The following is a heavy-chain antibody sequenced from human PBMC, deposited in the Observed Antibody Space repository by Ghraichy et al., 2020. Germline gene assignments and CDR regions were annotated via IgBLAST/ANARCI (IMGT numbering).Heavy chain of an antibody. Sequence: GGSLRLSCAASGFTFSSYAMHWVRQAPGKGLEYVSAISSNGGSTYYANSVKGRFTISRDNSKNTLYLQMGSLRAEDMAVYYCARVGIQTHYGPLDYWGQGTLVTVSS. V-gene: IGHV3-64*01. CDR3: ARVGIQTHYGPLDY. CDR2: ISSNGGST. CDR1: GFTFSSYA. D-gene: IGHD3-10*01. J-gene: IGHJ4*02.